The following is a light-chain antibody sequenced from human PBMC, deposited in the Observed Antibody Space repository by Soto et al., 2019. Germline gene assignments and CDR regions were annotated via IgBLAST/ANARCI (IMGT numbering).Light chain of an antibody. CDR3: QSYDSSLSVV. J-gene: IGLJ2*01. CDR2: GNI. Sequence: QSVLTQPPSVSGAPGQRVTISCTGSTSNIGAGHDVHWYQQLPGTAPKLLIYGNINRPSGVPDRFSGSRSGTSASLAITGLQAEDEADYYCQSYDSSLSVVFGGGTKVTVL. CDR1: TSNIGAGHD. V-gene: IGLV1-40*01.